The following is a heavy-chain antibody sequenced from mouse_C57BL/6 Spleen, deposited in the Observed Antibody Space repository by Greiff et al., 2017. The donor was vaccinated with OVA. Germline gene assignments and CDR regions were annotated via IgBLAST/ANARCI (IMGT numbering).Heavy chain of an antibody. Sequence: QVQLQQSGPGLVQPSQSLSITCTVSGFSLTSYGVHWVRQSPGKGLEWLGVIWRGGSTDYNAAFMSRLSITNDNSKSQVFFKMNSLQADDTAIYYCAKNDYPYAMDYWGQGTSVTVSS. CDR3: AKNDYPYAMDY. V-gene: IGHV2-5*01. D-gene: IGHD2-4*01. CDR1: GFSLTSYG. J-gene: IGHJ4*01. CDR2: IWRGGST.